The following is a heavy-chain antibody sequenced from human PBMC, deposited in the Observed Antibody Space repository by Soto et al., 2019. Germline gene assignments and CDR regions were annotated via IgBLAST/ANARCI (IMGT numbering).Heavy chain of an antibody. Sequence: ASVKVSCKASGGTFSSYAISWVRQAPGQGLEWMGGIIPIFGTANYAQKFQGRVTITADESTSTAYMELSSLRSEDTAVYYCASGIVGATQNWFGPWGQGTLVPVSS. D-gene: IGHD1-26*01. CDR1: GGTFSSYA. V-gene: IGHV1-69*13. CDR3: ASGIVGATQNWFGP. CDR2: IIPIFGTA. J-gene: IGHJ5*02.